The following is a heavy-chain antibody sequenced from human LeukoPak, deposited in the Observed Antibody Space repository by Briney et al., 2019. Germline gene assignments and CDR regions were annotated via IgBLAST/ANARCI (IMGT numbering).Heavy chain of an antibody. CDR2: INAGNGNT. D-gene: IGHD3-10*01. Sequence: ASVKVSCKASGYTFTSYAMHWVRQAPGQRLEWMGWINAGNGNTKYSQKFQGSVTITRDTSASTAYMELSSLRSEDTAVYYCARDRVAVKGVAKASRPYYYYYGMDVWGQGTTVTVSS. V-gene: IGHV1-3*01. CDR3: ARDRVAVKGVAKASRPYYYYYGMDV. CDR1: GYTFTSYA. J-gene: IGHJ6*02.